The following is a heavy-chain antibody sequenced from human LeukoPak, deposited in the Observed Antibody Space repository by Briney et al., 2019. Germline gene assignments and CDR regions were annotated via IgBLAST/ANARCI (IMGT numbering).Heavy chain of an antibody. Sequence: PGGSLRLSCAASGFTFSNYNMNWVRQAPGKGLEWVSSISSSSRYINYADSVKGRFTISRDNAKNSLYLQMNSLRVEDTAVYYCARGSSWNYFDYWGQGTLVTVSS. CDR3: ARGSSWNYFDY. V-gene: IGHV3-21*01. D-gene: IGHD6-13*01. J-gene: IGHJ4*02. CDR1: GFTFSNYN. CDR2: ISSSSRYI.